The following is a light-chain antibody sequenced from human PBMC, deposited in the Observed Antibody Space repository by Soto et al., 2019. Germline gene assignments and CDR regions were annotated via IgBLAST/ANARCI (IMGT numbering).Light chain of an antibody. J-gene: IGLJ1*01. Sequence: NFMLTQPHSVSESPGKTVTISCTRSSGSIASGYVQWYQQRPDSAPTIVIFEDNQRPSVVSDRFSGSIDSSSNSASLTITGLTTEDEADYYCHSHDNSNQVFGAGTKVTVL. CDR2: EDN. CDR1: SGSIASGY. V-gene: IGLV6-57*03. CDR3: HSHDNSNQV.